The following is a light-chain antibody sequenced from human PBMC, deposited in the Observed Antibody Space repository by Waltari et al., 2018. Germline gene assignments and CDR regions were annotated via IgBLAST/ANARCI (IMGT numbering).Light chain of an antibody. J-gene: IGKJ1*01. CDR2: HAS. CDR3: QHYVSLPVT. CDR1: QSISKD. Sequence: EIVLTQSPGTLSLSSGERATLSCRTSQSISKDLAWYQQKPGQAPRLLIYHASSRATGIPDRFSGSGSGTDFSLTISRLEPEDFAVYYCQHYVSLPVTFGQGTKVEIK. V-gene: IGKV3-20*01.